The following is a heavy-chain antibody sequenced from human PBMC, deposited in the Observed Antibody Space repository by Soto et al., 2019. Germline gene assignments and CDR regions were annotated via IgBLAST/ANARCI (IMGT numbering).Heavy chain of an antibody. J-gene: IGHJ6*02. V-gene: IGHV3-74*01. CDR3: ARDRSYSLDV. CDR2: INSDGSNT. CDR1: GSTFSNDW. Sequence: PGGSLRLSCAVSGSTFSNDWMHWVRQAPGKGLVWVSHINSDGSNTNYADFVKGRFTIARDNAKNTVYLQMNSLRAEDTAVYYCARDRSYSLDVWGQGTTVTVSS.